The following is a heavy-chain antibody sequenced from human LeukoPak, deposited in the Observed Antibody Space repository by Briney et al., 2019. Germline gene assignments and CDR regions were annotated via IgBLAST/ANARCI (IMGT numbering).Heavy chain of an antibody. CDR1: GFTFRNYW. V-gene: IGHV3-48*04. D-gene: IGHD5-12*01. CDR2: ISSSGSTI. CDR3: ARERGYSGYDYFIDSPSDY. Sequence: GRSLRLSCTASGFTFRNYWMNWVRQAPGKGLEWVSYISSSGSTIYYADSVKGRFTISRDNAKNSLYLQMNSLRAEDTAVYYCARERGYSGYDYFIDSPSDYWGQGTLVTVSS. J-gene: IGHJ4*02.